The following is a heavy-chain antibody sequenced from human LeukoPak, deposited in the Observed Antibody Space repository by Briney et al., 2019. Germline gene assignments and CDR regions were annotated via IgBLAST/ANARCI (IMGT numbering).Heavy chain of an antibody. D-gene: IGHD6-13*01. Sequence: GGSLRLSCVASGFPFSSYTMSWVRQAPGKGLEWVSAISGSGGSTYYADSVKGRFTISRDNSKNTLYQQMNSLRAEDKAVYYCAKDQGSSWYLNWFDPWAREPWSPSPQ. CDR3: AKDQGSSWYLNWFDP. CDR1: GFPFSSYT. J-gene: IGHJ5*02. CDR2: ISGSGGST. V-gene: IGHV3-23*01.